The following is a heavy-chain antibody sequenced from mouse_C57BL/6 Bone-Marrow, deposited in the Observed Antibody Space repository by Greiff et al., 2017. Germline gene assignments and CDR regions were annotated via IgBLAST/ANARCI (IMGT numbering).Heavy chain of an antibody. J-gene: IGHJ4*01. CDR3: VRRGGSSYPYYAMDY. CDR2: IRSKSNNYAT. V-gene: IGHV10-1*01. CDR1: GFSFNTYA. Sequence: EVQLVESGGGLVQPKGSLKLSCAASGFSFNTYAMNWVRQAPGKGLEWVARIRSKSNNYATYYADSVKDRFTISRDDSESMLYLQMNNLKTEDTAMYYCVRRGGSSYPYYAMDYWGQGTSVTVSS. D-gene: IGHD1-1*01.